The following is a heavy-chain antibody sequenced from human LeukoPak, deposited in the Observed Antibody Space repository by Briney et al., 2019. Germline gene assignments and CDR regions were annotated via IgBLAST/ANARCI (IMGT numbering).Heavy chain of an antibody. V-gene: IGHV3-66*01. Sequence: GGSLRLSCVASGLTLSSNYMNWVRQTPGKGPEWVAVIYSGGSTYYADSVKDRFIISRDVSKNTLYLQMNRLRAEDTAVYYCATLPRGDILTGYYDYWGQGALVTVSS. CDR2: IYSGGST. J-gene: IGHJ4*02. D-gene: IGHD3-9*01. CDR1: GLTLSSNY. CDR3: ATLPRGDILTGYYDY.